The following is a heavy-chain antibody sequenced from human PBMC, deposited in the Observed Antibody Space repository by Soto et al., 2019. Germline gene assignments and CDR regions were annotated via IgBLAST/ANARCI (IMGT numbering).Heavy chain of an antibody. J-gene: IGHJ4*02. CDR2: FYYTGVT. V-gene: IGHV4-59*13. D-gene: IGHD6-13*01. CDR3: ASGTLSTIAAPDS. CDR1: GVTIRGYY. Sequence: QVQLQESGPGLVKPSETLSLTCKVSGVTIRGYYWNWIRQPLGMTLDWSGSFYYTGVTNYNPSLRSPVTISVDTSKNHFSLKFNSLTAADTAVYYCASGTLSTIAAPDSWGQGTLVTVSS.